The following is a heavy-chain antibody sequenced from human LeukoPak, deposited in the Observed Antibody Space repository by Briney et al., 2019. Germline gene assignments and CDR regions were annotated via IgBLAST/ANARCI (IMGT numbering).Heavy chain of an antibody. CDR3: ARSASGWGFDD. CDR1: GYSFINYW. J-gene: IGHJ4*02. V-gene: IGHV5-51*01. CDR2: IYPADSDT. Sequence: GESLKISCKGSGYSFINYWIAWVRQMPGKGLEWIGIIYPADSDTRYSPSFQGQVTISADKSISTAYLQWSSLKASDSAMYYCARSASGWGFDDWGQGTLVTVSS. D-gene: IGHD6-19*01.